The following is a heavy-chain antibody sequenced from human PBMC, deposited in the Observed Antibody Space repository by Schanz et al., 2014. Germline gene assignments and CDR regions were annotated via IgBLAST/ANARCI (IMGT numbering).Heavy chain of an antibody. Sequence: EVHLLESGGGLVQPGGSLRLSCAASGFTFSNHALSWVRQSPGKGLDWVGRSRSKADGGTTDYAAPVKGRFTISRDDSKNTLFLQINSLKTEDTVVYYCTTVDCSSPSCPPWGQGTLVTVSS. CDR2: SRSKADGGTT. J-gene: IGHJ5*02. CDR3: TTVDCSSPSCPP. CDR1: GFTFSNHA. V-gene: IGHV3-15*01. D-gene: IGHD2-2*01.